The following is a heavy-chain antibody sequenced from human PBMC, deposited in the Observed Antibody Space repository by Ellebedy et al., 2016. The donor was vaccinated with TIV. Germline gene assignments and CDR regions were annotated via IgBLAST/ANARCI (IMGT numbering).Heavy chain of an antibody. V-gene: IGHV3-11*01. CDR2: ISSSGSTI. CDR1: GFPFSDYY. J-gene: IGHJ4*02. CDR3: ARGGFNYAFDY. D-gene: IGHD5-18*01. Sequence: GESLKISXAASGFPFSDYYMGWTRQAPGKGLDWVAYISSSGSTIYYADSVRGRCTISRDNAKKSLFLQMSSLRAEDTAVYFCARGGFNYAFDYWGQGTLLAVPS.